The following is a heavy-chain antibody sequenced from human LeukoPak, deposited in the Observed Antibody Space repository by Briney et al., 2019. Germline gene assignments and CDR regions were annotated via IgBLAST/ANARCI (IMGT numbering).Heavy chain of an antibody. CDR2: MSYVDGSNK. Sequence: PGRSLRLSCAASGFTFRSFVMHWVRQAPGKGLEWVAAMSYVDGSNKYYADSVKDRFTISRDNSKYTVYLEMNSLRVEDTAMYYCSKERPEEYYASGSYFDYWGQGTLVTVSS. CDR1: GFTFRSFV. V-gene: IGHV3-30*04. J-gene: IGHJ4*02. D-gene: IGHD3-10*01. CDR3: SKERPEEYYASGSYFDY.